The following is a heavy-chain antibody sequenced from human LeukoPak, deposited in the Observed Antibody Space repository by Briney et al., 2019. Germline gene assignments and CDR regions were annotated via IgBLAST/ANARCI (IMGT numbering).Heavy chain of an antibody. Sequence: PGRSLRLSCAASGFTFSSYPMHWVRQAPGKGLEWVALISNDGSYKHYAESVKGRFTISRDNSKNTLYLQMNSLRSEDTAVYYCARTRDCSSTSCYGYYFDYWGQGTLVTVSS. V-gene: IGHV3-30-3*01. J-gene: IGHJ4*02. CDR2: ISNDGSYK. CDR3: ARTRDCSSTSCYGYYFDY. CDR1: GFTFSSYP. D-gene: IGHD2-2*01.